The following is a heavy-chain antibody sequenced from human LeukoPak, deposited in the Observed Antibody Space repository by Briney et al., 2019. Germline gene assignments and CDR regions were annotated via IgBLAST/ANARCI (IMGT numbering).Heavy chain of an antibody. CDR1: GFTFSSYS. Sequence: PGGSLRLSCAASGFTFSSYSMNWVRQAPGKGLEWVSYISSSSSTIYYADSVKGRFTISRDNAKNSLYLQMNSLRAEDTAVYYCARELSQIVWGGLDYGGQGTLVSVSS. V-gene: IGHV3-48*01. D-gene: IGHD2-21*01. CDR2: ISSSSSTI. CDR3: ARELSQIVWGGLDY. J-gene: IGHJ4*02.